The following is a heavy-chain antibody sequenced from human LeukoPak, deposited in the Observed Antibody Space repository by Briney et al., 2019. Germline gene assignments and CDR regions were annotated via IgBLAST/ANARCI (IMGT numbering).Heavy chain of an antibody. D-gene: IGHD6-19*01. Sequence: PGGSLRLSCAASGFTFSSYAMSWVRQAPGKGLECVSAISGSGGSTYYADSVKGRFTISRDNSKNTLYLQMNSLRAEDTAVYYCAKDRLQWLANPSGDYWGQGTLVTVSS. CDR2: ISGSGGST. CDR1: GFTFSSYA. CDR3: AKDRLQWLANPSGDY. V-gene: IGHV3-23*01. J-gene: IGHJ4*02.